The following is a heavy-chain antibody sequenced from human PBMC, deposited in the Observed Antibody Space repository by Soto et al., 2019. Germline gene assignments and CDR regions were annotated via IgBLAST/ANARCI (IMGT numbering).Heavy chain of an antibody. D-gene: IGHD6-13*01. V-gene: IGHV3-7*01. CDR3: AREFSSWYEGDWFDP. J-gene: IGHJ5*02. Sequence: EVQLVESGGGLVQPGGSLRLSCAASGFTFSSYWMSWVRQAPGKGLEWVANIKQDGSEKYYVDSVKGRFTISRDNAKNSLYLQMNSLRAEDTAVYYCAREFSSWYEGDWFDPWGQGTLVTVSS. CDR1: GFTFSSYW. CDR2: IKQDGSEK.